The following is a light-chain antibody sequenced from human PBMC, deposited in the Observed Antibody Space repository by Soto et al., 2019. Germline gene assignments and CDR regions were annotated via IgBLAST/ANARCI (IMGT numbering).Light chain of an antibody. CDR2: GAF. CDR1: QSVSNDY. Sequence: EIVLTQSPGTLSLSPGERATLSCRASQSVSNDYLAWYQQKPGQASSLLIYGAFHRATGIPDRFSGTGSGTDFTLTLSRLEPEDFAVYYCQQYGGAPYTFGQGTKLDIK. V-gene: IGKV3-20*01. J-gene: IGKJ2*01. CDR3: QQYGGAPYT.